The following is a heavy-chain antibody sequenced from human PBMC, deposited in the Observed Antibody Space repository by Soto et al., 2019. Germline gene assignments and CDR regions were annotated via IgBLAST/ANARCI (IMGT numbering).Heavy chain of an antibody. CDR1: GGSISSGGYY. D-gene: IGHD3-10*01. CDR2: ISYSGST. J-gene: IGHJ4*02. V-gene: IGHV4-31*03. Sequence: SSETLSLSCTVSGGSISSGGYYWSWIRQHPGTGLEWIGHISYSGSTYYNTSLKSRVTISVDTSRNQFSLIVNSVTAADTALYYCVSYGSGTYYSGYSFDFWSQGSLVTVSS. CDR3: VSYGSGTYYSGYSFDF.